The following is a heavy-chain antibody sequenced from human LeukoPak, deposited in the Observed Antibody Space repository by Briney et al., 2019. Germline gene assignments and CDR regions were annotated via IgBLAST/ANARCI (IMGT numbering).Heavy chain of an antibody. CDR2: IYSSGNT. J-gene: IGHJ4*02. D-gene: IGHD1-26*01. CDR3: ARVGSDGSYFDS. CDR1: XXXITNYY. V-gene: IGHV4-4*07. Sequence: PSEXXXLTCXXSXXXITNYYWXWIRQPAGKGLEWIGRIYSSGNTNYNPSLQSRVTMSVDASKNQFSLKLSSVTAADTAVYYCARVGSDGSYFDSWGQGTLVTVSS.